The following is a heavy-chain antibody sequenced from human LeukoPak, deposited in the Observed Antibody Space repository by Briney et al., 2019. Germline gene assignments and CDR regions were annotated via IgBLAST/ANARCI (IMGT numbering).Heavy chain of an antibody. Sequence: GGSLRLSCAASGFTFSSYGMHWVRQAPGKGLEWVAFIRYDGSNKYYADSVKGRFTISRDNSKNTLYLQMNSLRAEDTAVYYCAKSYDILTGSCDYWGQGTLVTVSS. V-gene: IGHV3-30*02. D-gene: IGHD3-9*01. J-gene: IGHJ4*02. CDR2: IRYDGSNK. CDR1: GFTFSSYG. CDR3: AKSYDILTGSCDY.